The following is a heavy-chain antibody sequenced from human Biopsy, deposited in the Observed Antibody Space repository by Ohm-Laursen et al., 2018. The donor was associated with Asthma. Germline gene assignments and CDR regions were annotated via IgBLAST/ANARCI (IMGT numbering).Heavy chain of an antibody. CDR1: GGTFNTYV. V-gene: IGHV1-69*13. Sequence: AASVKVSCKSLGGTFNTYVIGWVRQAPGQGLEWMGGINSVFGTTTYPQKFQDRVTITADDSTSTVYMELSSLRSEDTAVYYCARKAGSCISRTCHSLDFWGRGTLVTVSS. CDR3: ARKAGSCISRTCHSLDF. CDR2: INSVFGTT. D-gene: IGHD2-2*01. J-gene: IGHJ4*02.